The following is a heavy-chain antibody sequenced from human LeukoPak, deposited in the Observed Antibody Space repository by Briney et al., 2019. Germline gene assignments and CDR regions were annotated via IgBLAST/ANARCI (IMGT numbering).Heavy chain of an antibody. V-gene: IGHV4-59*08. CDR1: GGSFSGYY. CDR3: ARHSRLDKSSLSWADY. CDR2: IYYSGST. J-gene: IGHJ4*02. D-gene: IGHD2-2*03. Sequence: SETLSLTCAVYGGSFSGYYWSWIRQPPGKGLEWIGYIYYSGSTNYNPSLKSRITISVDTSKNQFSLRLSSVTAADTAVYYCARHSRLDKSSLSWADYWGQGTLVTVSS.